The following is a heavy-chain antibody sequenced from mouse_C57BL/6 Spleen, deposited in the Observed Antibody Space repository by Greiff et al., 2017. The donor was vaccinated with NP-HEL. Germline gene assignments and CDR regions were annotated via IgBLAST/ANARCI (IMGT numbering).Heavy chain of an antibody. J-gene: IGHJ2*01. CDR3: TTRGSSQYYFDY. CDR1: GFNIKDYY. D-gene: IGHD1-1*01. Sequence: EVQLQQSGAELVRPGASVKLSCTASGFNIKDYYMHWVKQRPEQGLEWIGRIDPEDGDTEYAPKFQGKATMTADTSSNTAYLQLSSLTSEDTAVYYCTTRGSSQYYFDYWGQGTTLTVSS. CDR2: IDPEDGDT. V-gene: IGHV14-1*01.